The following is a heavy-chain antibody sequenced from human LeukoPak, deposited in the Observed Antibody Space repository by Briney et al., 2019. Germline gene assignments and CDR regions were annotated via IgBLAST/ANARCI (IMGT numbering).Heavy chain of an antibody. D-gene: IGHD3-10*01. CDR1: GFTFSSYS. V-gene: IGHV3-21*01. Sequence: PGGSLRLSCVASGFTFSSYSMNWVRQAPGKGLEWVSSISSSSSYIYYADSVKGRFTISRDNAKNSLYLQMNSLRAEDTAVYYCARDFGITGDVWGKGTTVTVSS. J-gene: IGHJ6*04. CDR3: ARDFGITGDV. CDR2: ISSSSSYI.